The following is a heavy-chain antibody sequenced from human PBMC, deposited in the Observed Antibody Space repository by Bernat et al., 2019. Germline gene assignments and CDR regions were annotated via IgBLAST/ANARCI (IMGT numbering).Heavy chain of an antibody. CDR3: AKVTGYYYYYGMDV. CDR1: GFTFSSYA. D-gene: IGHD4-11*01. J-gene: IGHJ6*02. Sequence: EVQLVESGGGLVQPGRSLRLSCAASGFTFSSYAMSWVRQAPGKGLEWVSAISGSGGSTYYADSVKGRFTISRDNAKNTLYLQMNSLRAEDTAVYYCAKVTGYYYYYGMDVWGQGTTVTVSS. CDR2: ISGSGGST. V-gene: IGHV3-23*04.